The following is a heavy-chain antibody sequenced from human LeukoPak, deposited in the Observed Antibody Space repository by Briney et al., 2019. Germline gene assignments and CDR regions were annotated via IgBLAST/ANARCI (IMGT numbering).Heavy chain of an antibody. CDR2: ISAYNGNT. CDR3: ARCTGGGSCYGVRY. CDR1: GYTFTSYG. J-gene: IGHJ4*02. D-gene: IGHD2-15*01. V-gene: IGHV1-18*01. Sequence: ASVTVSCKASGYTFTSYGISWVRQAPGQGLEWMGWISAYNGNTSYAQKLRGRVTMTTDTSTSTAYMELRSLRSDDTAVYYCARCTGGGSCYGVRYWGQGTLVTVSS.